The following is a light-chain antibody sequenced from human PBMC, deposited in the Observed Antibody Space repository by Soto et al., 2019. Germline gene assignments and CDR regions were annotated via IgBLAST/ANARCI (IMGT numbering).Light chain of an antibody. CDR1: QSIGSW. CDR3: QHHNSYPTT. CDR2: EAS. Sequence: IEVTQDPSILDAFGGGRFTIACLASQSIGSWVAWYQQKPGRAPNLLIHEASHLESGVPSRFSGSGSGTEFTLTISSLQPGDFATYYCQHHNSYPTTFGQGTKVDIK. J-gene: IGKJ1*01. V-gene: IGKV1-5*03.